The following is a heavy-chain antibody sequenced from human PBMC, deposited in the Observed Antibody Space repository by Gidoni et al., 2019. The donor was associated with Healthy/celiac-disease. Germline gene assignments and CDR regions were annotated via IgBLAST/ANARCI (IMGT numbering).Heavy chain of an antibody. D-gene: IGHD2-2*01. Sequence: QVQLVQSGAEVKKPGSSVRVSCKSSGAPFRSSAISGVRQAPGHGLEWMGGIIPIFGTANYAQKFQGRVTITADESTSTAYMELSSLRSEDTAVYYCARGGVGLGVPAAINYYYYGMDVWGQGTTVTVSS. J-gene: IGHJ6*02. V-gene: IGHV1-69*01. CDR2: IIPIFGTA. CDR1: GAPFRSSA. CDR3: ARGGVGLGVPAAINYYYYGMDV.